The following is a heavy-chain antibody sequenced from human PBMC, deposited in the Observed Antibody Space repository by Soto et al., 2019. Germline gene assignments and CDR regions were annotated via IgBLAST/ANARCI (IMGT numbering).Heavy chain of an antibody. Sequence: QVQLVESGGGVVQPGRSLRLSCAASGFTFSSYGMHWVRQAPGKGLEWVAVISYDGSNKYYADSVKGRFTNSRDNSKNTLYLQMNSLRAEDTAVYYCAKGRSCSGGSCYYFDYWGQGTLVTVSS. CDR2: ISYDGSNK. V-gene: IGHV3-30*18. CDR3: AKGRSCSGGSCYYFDY. CDR1: GFTFSSYG. D-gene: IGHD2-15*01. J-gene: IGHJ4*02.